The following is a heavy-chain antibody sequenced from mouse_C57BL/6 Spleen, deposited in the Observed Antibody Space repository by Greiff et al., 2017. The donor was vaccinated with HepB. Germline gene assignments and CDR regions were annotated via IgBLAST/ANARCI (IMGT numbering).Heavy chain of an antibody. Sequence: EVQLQQSGPELVKPGDSVKISCKASGYSFTGYFMNWVMQSHGKSLEWIGRINPYNGDTFYNQKFKGKATLTVDKSSSTAHMELRSRTSEDSAVYYCATTVVAYYFDYWGQGTTLTVSS. CDR1: GYSFTGYF. J-gene: IGHJ2*01. CDR2: INPYNGDT. CDR3: ATTVVAYYFDY. V-gene: IGHV1-20*01. D-gene: IGHD1-1*01.